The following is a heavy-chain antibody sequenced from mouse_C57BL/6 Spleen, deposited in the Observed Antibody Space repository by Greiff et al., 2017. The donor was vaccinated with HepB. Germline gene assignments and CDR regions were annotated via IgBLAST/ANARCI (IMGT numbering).Heavy chain of an antibody. J-gene: IGHJ2*01. CDR1: GYTFTDYY. Sequence: VKLKESGAELVRPGASVKLSCKASGYTFTDYYINWVKQRPGQGLEWIARIYPGSGNTYYNEKFKGKATLTAEKSSSTAYMQLSSLTSEDSAVYFCARTHGSSYFDYWGQGTTLTVSS. CDR2: IYPGSGNT. CDR3: ARTHGSSYFDY. D-gene: IGHD1-1*01. V-gene: IGHV1-76*01.